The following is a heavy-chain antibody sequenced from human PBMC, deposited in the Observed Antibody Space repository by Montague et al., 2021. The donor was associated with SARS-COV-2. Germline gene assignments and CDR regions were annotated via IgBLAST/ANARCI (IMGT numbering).Heavy chain of an antibody. Sequence: SETLSLTCAVYGGSFSGYYWTWIRQPPGKGLEWIGENNYSGSTNYNPSLKSRVTMSVDMSKNQFSLKLRSVTAADTAVYYCTGGRGLAGLFDFYYYGMDVWGQGTTVTVSS. D-gene: IGHD3-3*02. CDR3: TGGRGLAGLFDFYYYGMDV. J-gene: IGHJ6*02. V-gene: IGHV4-34*01. CDR2: NNYSGST. CDR1: GGSFSGYY.